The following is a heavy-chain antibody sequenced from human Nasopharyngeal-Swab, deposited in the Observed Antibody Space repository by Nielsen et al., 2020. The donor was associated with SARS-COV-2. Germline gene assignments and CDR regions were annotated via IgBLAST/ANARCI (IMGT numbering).Heavy chain of an antibody. V-gene: IGHV4-61*02. CDR3: ARAGIATPGSSWFDP. D-gene: IGHD6-13*01. Sequence: LRLSCTVSGGSISSDNYYWSWIRQPAGKGLEWIGRIYFSGSTNYSPSLKSRVTISVDTSKNQFSLKLSSVIAADTAVYYCARAGIATPGSSWFDPWGQGALVTVSS. CDR2: IYFSGST. CDR1: GGSISSDNYY. J-gene: IGHJ5*02.